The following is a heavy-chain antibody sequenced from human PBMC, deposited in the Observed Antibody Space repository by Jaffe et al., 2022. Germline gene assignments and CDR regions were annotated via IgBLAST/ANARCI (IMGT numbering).Heavy chain of an antibody. CDR1: GFTFSSYG. J-gene: IGHJ6*03. V-gene: IGHV3-30*02. CDR3: AKSGSMVQGKDYYYYMDV. Sequence: QVQLVESGGGVVQPGGSLRLSCAASGFTFSSYGMHWVRQAPGKGLEWVAFIRYDGSNKYYADSVKGRFTISRDNSKNTLYLQMNSLRAEDTAVYYCAKSGSMVQGKDYYYYMDVWGKGTTVTVSS. CDR2: IRYDGSNK. D-gene: IGHD3-10*01.